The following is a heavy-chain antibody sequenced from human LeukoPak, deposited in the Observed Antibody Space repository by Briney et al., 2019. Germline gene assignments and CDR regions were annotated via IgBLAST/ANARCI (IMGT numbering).Heavy chain of an antibody. CDR1: GGSISSGSYY. V-gene: IGHV4-61*02. D-gene: IGHD2-2*01. CDR3: AREGGYCSSTSCSYNWFDP. Sequence: SQTLSLTCTVSGGSISSGSYYWSWIRQPAGKGLEWIGRIYTSGSTNYNPSLESRVTISVDTSKNQFSLKLSSVTAADTAVYYCAREGGYCSSTSCSYNWFDPWGQGTLVTVSS. J-gene: IGHJ5*02. CDR2: IYTSGST.